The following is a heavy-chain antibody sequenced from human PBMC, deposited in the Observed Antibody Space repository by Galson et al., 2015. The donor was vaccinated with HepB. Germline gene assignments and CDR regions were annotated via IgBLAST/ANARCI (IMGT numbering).Heavy chain of an antibody. D-gene: IGHD6-19*01. CDR2: IYYSGST. V-gene: IGHV4-39*07. CDR3: ARAQWLVVNWSDP. J-gene: IGHJ5*02. CDR1: GGSISSSSYY. Sequence: QVQLQESGPGLVKPSETLSLTCTVSGGSISSSSYYWGWIRQPPGKGLEWIGSIYYSGSTYYNPSLKSRVTISVDTSKSQFSLKLSSVTAADTAVYYCARAQWLVVNWSDPWGQGTLVTVSS.